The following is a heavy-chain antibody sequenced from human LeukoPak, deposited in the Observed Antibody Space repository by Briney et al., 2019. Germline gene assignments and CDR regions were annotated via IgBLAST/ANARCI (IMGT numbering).Heavy chain of an antibody. CDR2: IRYDGSEK. J-gene: IGHJ4*02. Sequence: GGSLRVSCATSGFTFSSRGMHWVRQAPGKGLEWVAFIRYDGSEKDYADPVKGRFTISRDNSKNTLYLQMNSLRVEDTAVYYCARDLVPAVRYSSGYYDYWGQGTLVTVSS. V-gene: IGHV3-30*02. CDR1: GFTFSSRG. D-gene: IGHD3-22*01. CDR3: ARDLVPAVRYSSGYYDY.